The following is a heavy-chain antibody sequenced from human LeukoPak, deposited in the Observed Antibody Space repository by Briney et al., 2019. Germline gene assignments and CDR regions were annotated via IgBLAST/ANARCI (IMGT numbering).Heavy chain of an antibody. J-gene: IGHJ4*02. CDR1: GFTFSICG. D-gene: IGHD5-18*01. CDR3: AKGDQWGYGYDFDY. Sequence: GGSLRLSCAASGFTFSICGMQLVRQAPGKGLEWVAVISSDGSNKYYADSVKGRFTISREKSTNTLYLQMNRLRAEYTAVYYCAKGDQWGYGYDFDYWGQGTLVTVSS. V-gene: IGHV3-30*18. CDR2: ISSDGSNK.